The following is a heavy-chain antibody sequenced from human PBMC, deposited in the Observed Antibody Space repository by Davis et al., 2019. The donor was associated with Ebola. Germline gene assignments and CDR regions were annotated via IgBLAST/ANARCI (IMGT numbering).Heavy chain of an antibody. CDR3: ARQGGGSGRLTSFDY. CDR1: GYSFTNYW. V-gene: IGHV5-51*01. D-gene: IGHD1-26*01. Sequence: KVSCKGSGYSFTNYWIAWVRQMPGRGPEWMGIIYSGDSDTRYSPSFQGQVTISADKYISTAYLQWSSLKASDTAMYYCARQGGGSGRLTSFDYWAQGTLVTVSS. J-gene: IGHJ4*02. CDR2: IYSGDSDT.